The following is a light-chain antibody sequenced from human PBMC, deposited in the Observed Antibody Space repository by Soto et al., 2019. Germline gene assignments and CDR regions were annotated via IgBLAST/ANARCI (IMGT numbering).Light chain of an antibody. CDR2: GAS. V-gene: IGKV3-15*01. CDR3: QQYDKWPPT. J-gene: IGKJ1*01. CDR1: QSVSRI. Sequence: EGVMTQSPATLSVSQGERTTLSCRASQSVSRILAWYQQKPGQAPRLLIYGASTRATGIPVRFSGSGSGTEFTLTISSLQSEDFAVYYCQQYDKWPPTFGQGSIV.